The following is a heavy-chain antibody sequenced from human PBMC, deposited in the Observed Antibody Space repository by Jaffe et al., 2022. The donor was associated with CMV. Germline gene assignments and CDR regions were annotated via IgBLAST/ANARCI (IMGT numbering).Heavy chain of an antibody. V-gene: IGHV3-23*01. CDR1: GFTFSSYA. J-gene: IGHJ5*02. CDR3: AKDGIVVVPAAIKVNWFDP. D-gene: IGHD2-2*01. CDR2: ISGSGGST. Sequence: EVQLLESGGGLVQPGGSLRLSCAASGFTFSSYAMSWVRQAPGKGLEWVSAISGSGGSTYYADSVKGRFTISRDNSKNTLYLQMNSLRAEDTAVYYCAKDGIVVVPAAIKVNWFDPWGQGTLVTVSS.